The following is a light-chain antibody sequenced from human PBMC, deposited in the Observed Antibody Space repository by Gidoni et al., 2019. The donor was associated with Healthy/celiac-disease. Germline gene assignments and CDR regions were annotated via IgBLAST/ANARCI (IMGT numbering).Light chain of an antibody. CDR3: QQYGSSHPHT. CDR2: GAS. J-gene: IGKJ2*01. Sequence: EIVLTQSPGTLCLAPGERATLSCRASQSVSSSYLAWYQQKPGQAPRILIYGASSRATGIPDRFSGSGSGTDFTLTISRLEPEDFAVYYCQQYGSSHPHTFGQGTKLEIK. V-gene: IGKV3-20*01. CDR1: QSVSSSY.